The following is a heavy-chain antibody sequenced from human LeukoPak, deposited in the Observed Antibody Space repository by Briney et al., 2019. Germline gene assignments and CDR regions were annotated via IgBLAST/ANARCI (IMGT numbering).Heavy chain of an antibody. Sequence: ASVKVSCKESGYTFPSYYMHWVRQAPGQGLGWMGIINPSGGSTSYAQKFQGRVTMTRDTSTSTVYMELSSLRSEDTAVYYCARLTTVTAHFDYWGQGTLVTVSS. D-gene: IGHD4-17*01. CDR1: GYTFPSYY. CDR3: ARLTTVTAHFDY. V-gene: IGHV1-46*01. CDR2: INPSGGST. J-gene: IGHJ4*02.